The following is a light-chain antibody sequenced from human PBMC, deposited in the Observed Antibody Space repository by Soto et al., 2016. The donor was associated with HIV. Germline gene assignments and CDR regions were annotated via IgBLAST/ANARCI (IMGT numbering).Light chain of an antibody. CDR1: NIGSQS. Sequence: SYELTQPPSVSVAPGKTARITCGGNNIGSQSVRWYQQRPGQAPVLVVNDDSDRPSGIPERFSGSNSGNTATLTISRVEAGDEADYYCQVWDRSSDHVVFGGGTKLTVL. CDR3: QVWDRSSDHVV. J-gene: IGLJ2*01. CDR2: DDS. V-gene: IGLV3-21*03.